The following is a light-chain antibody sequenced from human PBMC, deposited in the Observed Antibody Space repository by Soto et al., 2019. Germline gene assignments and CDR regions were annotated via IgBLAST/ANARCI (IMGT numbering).Light chain of an antibody. Sequence: EIVLTQSPATLSLSPGERATLSCRASQSVSSYLAWYQQQPGQAPRLLIYDASNRATGIPARFSGSGSGTDFTRTISSLEPEDFAVYYCQQRSNWLSITFGQGTRLEIK. CDR3: QQRSNWLSIT. CDR2: DAS. CDR1: QSVSSY. J-gene: IGKJ5*01. V-gene: IGKV3-11*01.